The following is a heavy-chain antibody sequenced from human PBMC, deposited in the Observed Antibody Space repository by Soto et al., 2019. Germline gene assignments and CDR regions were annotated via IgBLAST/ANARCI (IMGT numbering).Heavy chain of an antibody. CDR3: AAVDYYYGSGSRVGMDV. J-gene: IGHJ6*02. CDR1: GGSISSKSW. D-gene: IGHD3-10*01. V-gene: IGHV4-4*02. Sequence: SETLSLTCGVSGGSISSKSWWSWVRQSPGKGLEWIGEIHHSGSTDYNPSLKSRVTISVDKSKNQFSLKLSSVTAADTAVYYCAAVDYYYGSGSRVGMDVWGQGTTVTVSS. CDR2: IHHSGST.